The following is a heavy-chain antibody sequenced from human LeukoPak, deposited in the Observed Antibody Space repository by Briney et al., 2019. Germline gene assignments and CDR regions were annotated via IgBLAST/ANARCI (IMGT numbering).Heavy chain of an antibody. CDR2: INHSGST. Sequence: SETLSLTCAVYGGSFSGYYWSWIRQPPGKGLEWIGEINHSGSTNYNPSLKSRVTISVDTSKSQFSLKLSSVTAADTAVYYCARIDTAMVYPFDYWGQGTLVTVSS. CDR1: GGSFSGYY. CDR3: ARIDTAMVYPFDY. V-gene: IGHV4-34*01. J-gene: IGHJ4*02. D-gene: IGHD5-18*01.